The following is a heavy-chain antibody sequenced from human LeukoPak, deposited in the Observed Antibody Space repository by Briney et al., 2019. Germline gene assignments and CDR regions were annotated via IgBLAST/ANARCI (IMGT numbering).Heavy chain of an antibody. CDR2: ISSSSYYI. CDR3: ARDPSSSSAFDY. V-gene: IGHV3-21*01. J-gene: IGHJ4*02. CDR1: GFSFITVT. Sequence: GSLRLSCAASGFSFITVTMNWVRQAPGKGLEWVSSISSSSYYIYYADSVKGRFTISRDNAKNSLYLQMNSLSAEDTAVYYCARDPSSSSAFDYWGQGTLVTVSS. D-gene: IGHD6-6*01.